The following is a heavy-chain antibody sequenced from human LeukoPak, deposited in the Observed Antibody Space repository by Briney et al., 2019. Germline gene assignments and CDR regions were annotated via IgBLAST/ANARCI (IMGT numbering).Heavy chain of an antibody. CDR1: GFTFSSYG. CDR3: ARDMITFGGVTAPVDY. CDR2: IWYDGSNK. D-gene: IGHD3-16*01. Sequence: GGSLRLSCAASGFTFSSYGMHWVRQAPGKGLEWVAVIWYDGSNKYYADSVKGRFTISRGNSKNTLYLQMNSLRAEDTAVYYCARDMITFGGVTAPVDYWGQGTLVTVSS. J-gene: IGHJ4*02. V-gene: IGHV3-33*01.